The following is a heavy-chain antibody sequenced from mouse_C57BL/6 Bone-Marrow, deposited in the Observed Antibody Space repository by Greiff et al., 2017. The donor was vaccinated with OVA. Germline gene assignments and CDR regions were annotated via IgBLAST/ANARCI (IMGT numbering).Heavy chain of an antibody. J-gene: IGHJ3*01. CDR2: IWGVGST. CDR1: GFSLTSYG. D-gene: IGHD1-1*01. CDR3: ASAYGSRFAY. V-gene: IGHV2-6*01. Sequence: VKLVESGPGLVAPSQSLSITCTVSGFSLTSYGVDWVRQSPGKGLEWLGVIWGVGSTNYNSAHNSRLSISKDNSKSQVFLKMNSLQTDDTAMYYCASAYGSRFAYWGQGTLVTVSA.